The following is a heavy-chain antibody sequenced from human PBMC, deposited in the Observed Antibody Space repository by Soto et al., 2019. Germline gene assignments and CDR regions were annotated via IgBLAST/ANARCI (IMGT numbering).Heavy chain of an antibody. CDR2: IVVGSGNT. J-gene: IGHJ6*02. D-gene: IGHD4-4*01. V-gene: IGHV1-58*01. CDR3: AAPRDYSNYGYYYYYGMDV. Sequence: GASVKVSCKASGFTFTSSAVQWVRQARGQRLEWIGWIVVGSGNTNYAQKFQERVTITRDMSTSTAYMELSSLRSEDTAEYYCAAPRDYSNYGYYYYYGMDVWGQGTTVTVSS. CDR1: GFTFTSSA.